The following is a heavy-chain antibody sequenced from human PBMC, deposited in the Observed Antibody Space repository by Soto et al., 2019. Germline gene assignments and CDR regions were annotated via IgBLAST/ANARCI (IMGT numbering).Heavy chain of an antibody. CDR2: ISYDGSNK. CDR1: GFTFSSYA. V-gene: IGHV3-30-3*01. D-gene: IGHD2-2*01. J-gene: IGHJ6*02. Sequence: PGGSLRLSCAASGFTFSSYAMHWVRQAPGKGLEWVAVISYDGSNKYYADSVKGRFTISRDNSKNTLYLQLNSLRAEDTAVYYCARVGRGYCISTSCYEGGTGMDVWGQGTTVTVSS. CDR3: ARVGRGYCISTSCYEGGTGMDV.